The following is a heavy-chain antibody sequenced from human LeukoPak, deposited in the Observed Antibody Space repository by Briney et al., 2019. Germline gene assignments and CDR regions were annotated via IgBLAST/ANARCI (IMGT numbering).Heavy chain of an antibody. Sequence: GGPLRLSCAASGFNFDDYAMHWVRQGPGKGLEWVSGISWNSNSINYGDSVRGRFTTSRDNAKKSLFLQMDSLRTEDMALYYCARARGNTFDYWGQGTLVTVSS. CDR2: ISWNSNSI. CDR3: ARARGNTFDY. D-gene: IGHD2/OR15-2a*01. J-gene: IGHJ4*02. V-gene: IGHV3-9*03. CDR1: GFNFDDYA.